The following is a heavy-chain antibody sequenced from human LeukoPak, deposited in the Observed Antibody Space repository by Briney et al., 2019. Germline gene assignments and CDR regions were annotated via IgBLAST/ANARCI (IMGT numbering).Heavy chain of an antibody. V-gene: IGHV3-23*01. J-gene: IGHJ4*02. CDR2: ISGSHT. CDR1: GFTFNAQD. Sequence: GGSLRLSCAASGFTFNAQDINWVRQGPGKGLEWVAGISGSHTFYADSVKGRFTFSIDNSKNTMYLQMNSLRVEDTAVYYCAEVNWEDYVWGNCWGQGALVTVSS. CDR3: AEVNWEDYVWGNC. D-gene: IGHD3-16*01.